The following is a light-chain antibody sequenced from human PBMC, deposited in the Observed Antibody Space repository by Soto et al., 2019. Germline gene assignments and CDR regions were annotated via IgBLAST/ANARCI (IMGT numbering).Light chain of an antibody. J-gene: IGKJ1*01. CDR2: DVS. CDR1: QTVERW. Sequence: DIQMTQSPSTLPASVGDRVTISCRASQTVERWLAWYQQKPGKAPTVLISDVSTLERGVPSRFSGSGSATEFTLNISGLQSDDFATYYGQQYNDHVWTFGQGTKV. V-gene: IGKV1-5*01. CDR3: QQYNDHVWT.